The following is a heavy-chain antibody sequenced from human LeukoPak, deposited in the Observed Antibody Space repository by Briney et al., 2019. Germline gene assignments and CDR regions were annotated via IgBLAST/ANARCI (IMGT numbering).Heavy chain of an antibody. V-gene: IGHV3-30*04. CDR2: ISYDGSNK. CDR3: AWGGYYDSSGRPFDY. Sequence: GGSLRLSCAASGFTFSSYAMHWVRQAPGKGLEGVAVISYDGSNKYYADSVKGRFTISRDNSKNTLYLQMNSLRAEDTAVYYCAWGGYYDSSGRPFDYWGQGTLVTVSS. D-gene: IGHD3-22*01. CDR1: GFTFSSYA. J-gene: IGHJ4*02.